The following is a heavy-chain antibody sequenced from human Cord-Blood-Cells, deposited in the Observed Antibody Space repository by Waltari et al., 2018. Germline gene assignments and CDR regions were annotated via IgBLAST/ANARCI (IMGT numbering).Heavy chain of an antibody. CDR2: ISYDGSNK. CDR3: AKDSGPTYYDFWSGSYYFDY. J-gene: IGHJ4*02. Sequence: QVQLVESGGGVVQPGRSLRLSCAASGFTFSSYGMHWVRQAPGKGLEWVAVISYDGSNKYYADSVKGRFTISRDNSKNTLYLQMNSLRAEDTAVYYCAKDSGPTYYDFWSGSYYFDYWGQGTLVTVSS. V-gene: IGHV3-30*18. D-gene: IGHD3-3*01. CDR1: GFTFSSYG.